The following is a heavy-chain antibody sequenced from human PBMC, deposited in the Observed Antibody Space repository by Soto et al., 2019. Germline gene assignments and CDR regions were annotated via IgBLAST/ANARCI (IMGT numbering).Heavy chain of an antibody. D-gene: IGHD3-9*01. CDR3: ARERLADYYYYYGMDV. Sequence: PGGSLRLSCAASGFTFSSYSMNWVRQAPGKGLEWVSSISSSSSYIYYADSVKGRFTISRDNAKNSLYLQMNSLRAEDTAVYYWARERLADYYYYYGMDVWGQGTTVTVSS. J-gene: IGHJ6*02. CDR2: ISSSSSYI. CDR1: GFTFSSYS. V-gene: IGHV3-21*01.